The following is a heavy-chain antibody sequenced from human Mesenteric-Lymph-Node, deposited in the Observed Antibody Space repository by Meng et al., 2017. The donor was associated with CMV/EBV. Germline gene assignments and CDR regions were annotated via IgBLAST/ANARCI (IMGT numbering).Heavy chain of an antibody. D-gene: IGHD2-8*02. Sequence: GGSLRLSWAASGFTFSNAWMNWVRQAPGKGLEWIGRIKSKSDGVTTVYPAAVKGRFTISRDDSENTLYLQVNNLKSEDTAVYYCTTVNLFSYDPTGKYDYWGQGTLVTVSS. CDR1: GFTFSNAW. V-gene: IGHV3-15*01. J-gene: IGHJ4*02. CDR3: TTVNLFSYDPTGKYDY. CDR2: IKSKSDGVTT.